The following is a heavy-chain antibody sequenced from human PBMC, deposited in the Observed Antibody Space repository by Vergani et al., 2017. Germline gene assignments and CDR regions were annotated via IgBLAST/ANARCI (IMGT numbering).Heavy chain of an antibody. Sequence: EVHLGECGGGLVQLGEPLKLPCATSGPPFRVSATHWARPTSGKGLEWIGRIRDKTYNYATVYAVSVKGRFTISRDDLKKTAYLQMNGLTTADTSVYYCIYDCWAEYGSGDLWGKGTTVTVSS. D-gene: IGHD3-3*01. J-gene: IGHJ6*04. CDR3: IYDCWAEYGSGDL. CDR1: GPPFRVSA. V-gene: IGHV3-73*02. CDR2: IRDKTYNYAT.